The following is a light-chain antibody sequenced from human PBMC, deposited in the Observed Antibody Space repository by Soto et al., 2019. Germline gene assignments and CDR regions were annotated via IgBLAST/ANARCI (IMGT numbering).Light chain of an antibody. J-gene: IGLJ2*01. CDR2: GNS. CDR3: QSYDSSLSGSNVV. CDR1: SSNIGAGYD. Sequence: QSALTQPPSVSGAPGQRVTISCTGSSSNIGAGYDVHWYQQLPGTAPKLLIYGNSNRPSVVPDRFSGSKSGTSASLAITGLQAEDEADYYCQSYDSSLSGSNVVFGGGTKVTVL. V-gene: IGLV1-40*01.